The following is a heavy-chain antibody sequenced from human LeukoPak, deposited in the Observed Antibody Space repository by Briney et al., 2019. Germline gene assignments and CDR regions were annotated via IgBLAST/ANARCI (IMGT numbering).Heavy chain of an antibody. CDR2: ISYSGST. J-gene: IGHJ3*02. D-gene: IGHD3-22*01. Sequence: SETLSLTCSVSGGFNTNYYWSWIRQPPGKGLEWIGSISYSGSTNYNPSLESRVTISVDTSKNEFSLNLSSATAADTAVYYCARVYYDTSGYYYDTDDAFDIWGQGTMVTVSS. CDR3: ARVYYDTSGYYYDTDDAFDI. CDR1: GGFNTNYY. V-gene: IGHV4-59*13.